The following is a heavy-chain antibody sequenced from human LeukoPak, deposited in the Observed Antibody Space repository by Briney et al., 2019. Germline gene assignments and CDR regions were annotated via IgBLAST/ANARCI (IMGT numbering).Heavy chain of an antibody. CDR1: GFTFSSYG. Sequence: GGSLRLSCAASGFTFSSYGMHWVRQAPGKGLEWVAFIRFDGSNTYYADSVKGRFTISRDNSKNTLYLQMDSLRAEDTAVYYCARPGYSSSWYSGGLDYWGQGTLVTVSS. CDR3: ARPGYSSSWYSGGLDY. CDR2: IRFDGSNT. D-gene: IGHD6-13*01. V-gene: IGHV3-30*02. J-gene: IGHJ4*02.